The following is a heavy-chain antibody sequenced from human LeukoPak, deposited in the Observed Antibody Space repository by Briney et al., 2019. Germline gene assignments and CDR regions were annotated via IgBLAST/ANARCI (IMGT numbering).Heavy chain of an antibody. V-gene: IGHV3-13*01. D-gene: IGHD3-16*02. J-gene: IGHJ4*02. CDR2: IDTAGDT. CDR3: ARDLGVIVINDY. Sequence: GGSLRLSCAASGFTFSRYDMHWVRQPTGKGLEWVSAIDTAGDTYYPGSVKGRFTISRENAKNSLYLQMNSLRVGDTAVYYCARDLGVIVINDYWGQGTLVTVSS. CDR1: GFTFSRYD.